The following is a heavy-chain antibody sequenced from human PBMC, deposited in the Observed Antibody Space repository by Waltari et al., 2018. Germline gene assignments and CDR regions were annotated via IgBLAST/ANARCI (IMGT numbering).Heavy chain of an antibody. D-gene: IGHD6-13*01. J-gene: IGHJ4*02. CDR1: GFTFRSYA. CDR3: AKASSSWYSFDY. CDR2: IYSGGST. V-gene: IGHV3-23*03. Sequence: EVQLVESGGGLVQPGGSLRLSCAASGFTFRSYALSWVRQAPGKGLEWVSVIYSGGSTYYADSVKGRFTISRDNSKNTLYLQMNSLRAEDTAVYYCAKASSSWYSFDYWGQGTLVTVSS.